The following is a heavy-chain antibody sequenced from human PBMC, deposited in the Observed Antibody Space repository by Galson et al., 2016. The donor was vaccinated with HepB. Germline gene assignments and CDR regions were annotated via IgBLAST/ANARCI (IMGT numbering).Heavy chain of an antibody. CDR3: SKDRGRAYDFWGGPRGSLGMDV. CDR2: IRDSGGIT. Sequence: SLRLSCAASGFTFSSYAMNWVRQAPGKGLEWVSGIRDSGGITDYADSVKGRFTISRDNSKNTLYLQMNSLRDEDTAVYYCSKDRGRAYDFWGGPRGSLGMDVWGPGTTVTVSS. J-gene: IGHJ6*02. D-gene: IGHD3-3*01. V-gene: IGHV3-23*01. CDR1: GFTFSSYA.